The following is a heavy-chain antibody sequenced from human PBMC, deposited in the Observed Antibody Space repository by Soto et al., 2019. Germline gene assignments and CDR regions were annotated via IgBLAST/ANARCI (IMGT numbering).Heavy chain of an antibody. J-gene: IGHJ5*02. CDR3: ARHESRQQLVSAEFDP. CDR2: IYYSGTT. Sequence: TSETLSLTCSVSGGSINTYWNWIRQPPGKALEWLGYIYYSGTTNYNPSLTSRVTMSVDTSKNQFSLQLSSVTAADTAMYYCARHESRQQLVSAEFDPWGQGTLVT. V-gene: IGHV4-59*08. CDR1: GGSINTY. D-gene: IGHD6-13*01.